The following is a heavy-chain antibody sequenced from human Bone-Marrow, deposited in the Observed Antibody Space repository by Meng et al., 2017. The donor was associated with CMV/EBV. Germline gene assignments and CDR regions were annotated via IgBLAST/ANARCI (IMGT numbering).Heavy chain of an antibody. V-gene: IGHV4-34*01. CDR3: ARDRIVGATLDY. J-gene: IGHJ4*02. CDR1: GGSFSGYY. D-gene: IGHD1-26*01. CDR2: INHSGST. Sequence: SETLSLTCAVYGGSFSGYYWSWIRQPPGKGLEWIGEINHSGSTNYNPSLKSRVTISVDTSKNQFSLKLSSVTAADTAVYYCARDRIVGATLDYWGQGTLVTVSS.